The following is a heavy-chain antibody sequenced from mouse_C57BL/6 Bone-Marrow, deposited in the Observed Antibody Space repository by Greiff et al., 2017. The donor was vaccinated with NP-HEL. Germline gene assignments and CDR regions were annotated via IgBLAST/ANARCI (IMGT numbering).Heavy chain of an antibody. J-gene: IGHJ1*03. D-gene: IGHD2-2*01. Sequence: VTLMESGPGLVAPSQSLSITCTVSGFSLTSYGVSWVRQPPGTGLEWLGVIWGDGSTNYHSALISRLSISKDNSKSQVFLKLNSLQTDDTATYYCAKPSTMVTYWYFDVWGTGTTVTVSS. CDR2: IWGDGST. V-gene: IGHV2-3*01. CDR3: AKPSTMVTYWYFDV. CDR1: GFSLTSYG.